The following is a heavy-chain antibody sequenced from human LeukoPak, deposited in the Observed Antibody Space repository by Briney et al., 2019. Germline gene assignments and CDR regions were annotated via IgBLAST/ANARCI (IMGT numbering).Heavy chain of an antibody. Sequence: SQTLSLTCTVSGGSISSGGYYWSWIRQHPGKGLEWIGYIYYSGSTYYNPSLKSRVTISVDTSKNQFSLKLSSVTAADTAVYYCARWSIVVVPAVSPYFDYWGQGTLVTVSS. D-gene: IGHD2-2*01. CDR1: GGSISSGGYY. V-gene: IGHV4-31*03. CDR2: IYYSGST. J-gene: IGHJ4*02. CDR3: ARWSIVVVPAVSPYFDY.